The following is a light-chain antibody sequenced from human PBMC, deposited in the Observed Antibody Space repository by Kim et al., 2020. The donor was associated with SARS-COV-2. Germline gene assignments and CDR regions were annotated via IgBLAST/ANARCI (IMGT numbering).Light chain of an antibody. CDR3: QAWYSSTFWV. CDR2: QND. V-gene: IGLV3-1*01. J-gene: IGLJ3*02. CDR1: KLGGKY. Sequence: SYELTQPPSVSVSTGQTASITCSGDKLGGKYACRYQQTAGQSPVLVIYQNDKRPSGIPERFSGSTSGDTAPLPISGTLALDEAAYYCQAWYSSTFWVFGG.